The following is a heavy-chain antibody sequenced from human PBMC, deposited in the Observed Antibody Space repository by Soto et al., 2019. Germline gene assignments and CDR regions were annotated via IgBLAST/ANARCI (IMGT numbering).Heavy chain of an antibody. CDR2: IYYSGTT. CDR3: ARDYFDSSDYTTNWFDP. J-gene: IGHJ5*02. Sequence: SETLSLTCTVSGDSITSNSYFWAWIRQPPGKGLEWIGSIYYSGTTYYNPSLKSRVTISVDTSKNQFSLKVSSVTAADTALYYCARDYFDSSDYTTNWFDPWGQGTLVTAPQ. V-gene: IGHV4-39*01. D-gene: IGHD3-22*01. CDR1: GDSITSNSYF.